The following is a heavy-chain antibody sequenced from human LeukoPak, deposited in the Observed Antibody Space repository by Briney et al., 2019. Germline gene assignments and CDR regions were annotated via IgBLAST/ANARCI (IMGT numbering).Heavy chain of an antibody. CDR1: GGSISSSSYY. J-gene: IGHJ4*02. CDR2: IYYSGST. V-gene: IGHV4-39*01. D-gene: IGHD2/OR15-2a*01. Sequence: SETLSLTCTVSGGSISSSSYYWGWLRQHPGKGLEWLGSIYYSGSTYYNPSLKSRVTISVDTSKNQFSLKLSSVTAAGRGVYYGARLIETYFDYRGPLILVTVSS. CDR3: ARLIETYFDY.